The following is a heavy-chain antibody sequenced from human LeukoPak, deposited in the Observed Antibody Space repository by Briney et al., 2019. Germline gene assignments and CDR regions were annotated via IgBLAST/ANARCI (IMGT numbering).Heavy chain of an antibody. CDR1: GFTFDDYA. V-gene: IGHV3-9*01. CDR2: ISWNSGSI. J-gene: IGHJ3*02. CDR3: AKDKGPSSGAAFDI. D-gene: IGHD3-22*01. Sequence: PGGSLRLSCAASGFTFDDYAMHWVRQAPGKGLEWVSGISWNSGSIGYADSVKGRLTISRDNAKNSLYLQMNSLRAEDTALYYCAKDKGPSSGAAFDIWGQGTMVTVSS.